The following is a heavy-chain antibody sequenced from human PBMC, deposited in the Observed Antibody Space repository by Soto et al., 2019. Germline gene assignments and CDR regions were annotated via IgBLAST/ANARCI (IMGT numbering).Heavy chain of an antibody. Sequence: GGSLRLSCAASGFTFSSYSMNWVRQAPGKGLERVSYISSSSSTIYYADSVKGRFTISRDNAKNSLYLQMNSLRAEDTAVYYCATDIRYYYYYMDVWGKGTTVTVSS. CDR3: ATDIRYYYYYMDV. CDR2: ISSSSSTI. J-gene: IGHJ6*03. CDR1: GFTFSSYS. D-gene: IGHD3-3*02. V-gene: IGHV3-48*01.